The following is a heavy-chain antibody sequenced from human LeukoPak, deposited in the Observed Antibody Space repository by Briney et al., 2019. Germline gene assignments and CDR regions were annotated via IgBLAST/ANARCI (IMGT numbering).Heavy chain of an antibody. V-gene: IGHV3-30*03. D-gene: IGHD4-17*01. CDR3: ARDHDYGDYRAAFDI. J-gene: IGHJ3*02. Sequence: GGSLRLSCAASGFTFSSYSMNWVRQAPGKGLEWVAVISYDGSNKYYADSVKGRFTISRDNSKNTLCLQMNSLRAEDTAVYYCARDHDYGDYRAAFDIWGQGTMVTVSS. CDR1: GFTFSSYS. CDR2: ISYDGSNK.